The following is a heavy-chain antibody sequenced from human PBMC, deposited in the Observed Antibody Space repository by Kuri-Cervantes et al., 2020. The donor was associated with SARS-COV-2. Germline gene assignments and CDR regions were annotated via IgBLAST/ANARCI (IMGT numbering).Heavy chain of an antibody. CDR1: GFTFSDYY. D-gene: IGHD5-12*01. V-gene: IGHV3-11*06. Sequence: LSLTCAASGFTFSDYYMSWIRQAPGKGLEWVSYISSSSSYTNYADSVKGRFTISRDNAKNSLYLQMNSLRAEDTAVYYCARNSGYDFWFDPWGQGTLVTVSS. J-gene: IGHJ5*02. CDR2: ISSSSSYT. CDR3: ARNSGYDFWFDP.